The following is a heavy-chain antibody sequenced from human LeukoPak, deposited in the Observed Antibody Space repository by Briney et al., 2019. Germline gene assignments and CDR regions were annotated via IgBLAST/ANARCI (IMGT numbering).Heavy chain of an antibody. D-gene: IGHD3-22*01. V-gene: IGHV4-30-4*08. Sequence: TPSQTLSLTCTVSGGSISSGDYYWNWIRQPPGKGLEWIGYISYSGSTYFNPSLRSRVTISVDTSENQFSLKLSSVTAADTAVYYFARETYYYDSSGLPHYYMDVWGKGTTVTVSS. CDR1: GGSISSGDYY. CDR3: ARETYYYDSSGLPHYYMDV. J-gene: IGHJ6*03. CDR2: ISYSGST.